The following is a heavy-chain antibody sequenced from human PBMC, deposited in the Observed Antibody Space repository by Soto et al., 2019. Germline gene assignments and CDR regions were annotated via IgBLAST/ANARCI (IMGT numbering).Heavy chain of an antibody. CDR1: GGSISSYY. CDR2: IYYSGST. CDR3: AREGSGSYYSSYYYYYGMDV. V-gene: IGHV4-59*01. J-gene: IGHJ6*02. Sequence: PSETLSLTCTVSGGSISSYYWSWIRQPPGKGLEWIGYIYYSGSTNYNPSLKSRVTISVDTSKNQFSLKLSSVTAADTAVYYCAREGSGSYYSSYYYYYGMDVRGQGTTVTVSS. D-gene: IGHD1-26*01.